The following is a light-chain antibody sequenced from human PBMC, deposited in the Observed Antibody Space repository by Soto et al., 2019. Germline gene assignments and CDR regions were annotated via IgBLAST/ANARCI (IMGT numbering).Light chain of an antibody. Sequence: ESVLTQSPGTLSLSPGERATLSCRASQSVSSSYLAWYQQKPGQAPRLLIYGASSRATGIPDRFSGSGSGTDFTLTINRLEPEDFAVYYCQQYGSSPPWTFGQGTKVYIK. V-gene: IGKV3-20*01. CDR1: QSVSSSY. J-gene: IGKJ1*01. CDR2: GAS. CDR3: QQYGSSPPWT.